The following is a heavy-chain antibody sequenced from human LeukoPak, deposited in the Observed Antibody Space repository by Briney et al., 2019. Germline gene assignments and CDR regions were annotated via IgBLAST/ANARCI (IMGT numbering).Heavy chain of an antibody. V-gene: IGHV1-24*01. CDR1: GYTLTELS. J-gene: IGHJ4*02. CDR3: ATGVRPGYYYGFDY. Sequence: GASVKVSCKVSGYTLTELSMHWVRQAPGKGLEWMGGFDPEDGETIYAQKFQGRVTMTEDTSTDTAYMELSSLRSEDTAVYYCATGVRPGYYYGFDYWGQGTLVTASS. D-gene: IGHD3-22*01. CDR2: FDPEDGET.